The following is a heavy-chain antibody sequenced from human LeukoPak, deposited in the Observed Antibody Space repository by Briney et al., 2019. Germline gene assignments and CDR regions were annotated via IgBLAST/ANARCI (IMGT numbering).Heavy chain of an antibody. CDR1: GGSFGGYY. CDR3: ARGRKAARPNFDL. D-gene: IGHD6-6*01. J-gene: IGHJ2*01. Sequence: SETLSLTCAVYGGSFGGYYWSWIRQPPGKGLEWIGEINHSGSTNYNPSLKSRVTISVDTSKNQFSLKLSSVTAADTAVYYCARGRKAARPNFDLWGRGTLVTVSS. V-gene: IGHV4-34*01. CDR2: INHSGST.